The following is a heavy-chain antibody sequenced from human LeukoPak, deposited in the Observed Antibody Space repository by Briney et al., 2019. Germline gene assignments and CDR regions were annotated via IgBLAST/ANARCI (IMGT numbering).Heavy chain of an antibody. CDR3: ARGQRGVVVGDNWFDP. Sequence: SETLSLTCTVSGGSISTYYWSWIRQPPGKGLEWIGYIYYNGATDYNPSLKSRVTISVDTSKNQFSLKLSSVTAADTAVYYCARGQRGVVVGDNWFDPWGQGTLVTVSS. CDR2: IYYNGAT. V-gene: IGHV4-59*01. CDR1: GGSISTYY. J-gene: IGHJ5*02. D-gene: IGHD2-15*01.